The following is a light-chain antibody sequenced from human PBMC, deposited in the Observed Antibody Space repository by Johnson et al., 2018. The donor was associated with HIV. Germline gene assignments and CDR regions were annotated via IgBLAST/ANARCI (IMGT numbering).Light chain of an antibody. CDR3: GTWDSRLTAYV. CDR1: SSNIGNNY. Sequence: QSVLTQPPSVSAAPGQKVTISCSGSSSNIGNNYVSWYQQLPGTAPKLLIYDNTKRPSGIPDRFSGSTSDTSATLAITGLQTGDGADYYCGTWDSRLTAYVFGTGTKVTV. V-gene: IGLV1-51*01. CDR2: DNT. J-gene: IGLJ1*01.